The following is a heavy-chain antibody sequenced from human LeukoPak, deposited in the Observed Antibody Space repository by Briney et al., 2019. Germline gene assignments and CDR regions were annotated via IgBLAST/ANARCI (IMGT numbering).Heavy chain of an antibody. J-gene: IGHJ5*02. CDR3: ARRSTYYYGSGSRHWFDP. D-gene: IGHD3-10*01. Sequence: SETLSLTCAVYGGSFSGYYWSWIRQPPGKGLEWIGEINHSGSTNYNPSLKSRVTISVDTSKNQFSLKLSSVTAADTAVYYCARRSTYYYGSGSRHWFDPWGQGALVTVSS. CDR2: INHSGST. V-gene: IGHV4-34*01. CDR1: GGSFSGYY.